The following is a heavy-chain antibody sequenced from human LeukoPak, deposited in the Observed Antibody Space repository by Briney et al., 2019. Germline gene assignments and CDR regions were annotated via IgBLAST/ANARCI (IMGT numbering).Heavy chain of an antibody. D-gene: IGHD1-1*01. J-gene: IGHJ4*02. Sequence: GGTLRLSCAASGVTFSSYDIHWVRQAPGKGLEWVAVISHDGTNKYYEDSVKGRFTISRDNSKNTLYLQMNSLRAEDTAVYYCAKDWDTVHMGPGDLHYWGEGTPVTVSS. CDR2: ISHDGTNK. V-gene: IGHV3-30*18. CDR3: AKDWDTVHMGPGDLHY. CDR1: GVTFSSYD.